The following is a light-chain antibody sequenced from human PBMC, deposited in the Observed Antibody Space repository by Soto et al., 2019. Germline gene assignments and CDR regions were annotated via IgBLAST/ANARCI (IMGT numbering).Light chain of an antibody. CDR3: QQRSNWQLT. J-gene: IGKJ4*01. V-gene: IGKV3-11*01. CDR2: DAS. Sequence: EIVLTQSPATLSLSPGERVTLSCRASQSVGSYLAWYQQKPGQAPRLLIYDASNRATGIPARFSGSGSGTDFTLTISSLEPEEFAVYYCQQRSNWQLTFGGGTKVEIK. CDR1: QSVGSY.